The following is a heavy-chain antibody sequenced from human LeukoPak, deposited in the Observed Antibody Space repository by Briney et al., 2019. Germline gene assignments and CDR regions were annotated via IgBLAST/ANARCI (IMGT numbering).Heavy chain of an antibody. CDR2: IYYSGST. V-gene: IGHV4-59*08. CDR3: ARLGWNPGYYYYGMDV. Sequence: SETLSLTCTVSGGSISSYYWSWIRQPPGKGLEWIGYIYYSGSTNYNPSLKSRVTIPVDTSKNQFSLKLSSMTAADTAVYYCARLGWNPGYYYYGMDVWGQGTTVTVSS. J-gene: IGHJ6*02. CDR1: GGSISSYY. D-gene: IGHD1-1*01.